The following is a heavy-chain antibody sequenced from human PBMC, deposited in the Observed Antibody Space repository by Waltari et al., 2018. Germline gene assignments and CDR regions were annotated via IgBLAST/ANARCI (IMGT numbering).Heavy chain of an antibody. CDR1: EYTFTSSY. D-gene: IGHD2-21*01. J-gene: IGHJ6*02. CDR2: INPSGGST. V-gene: IGHV1-46*01. Sequence: QVQLVQSGAEVKKPGASVKISCKTSEYTFTSSYIPWVRQAPGQGLEWMGIINPSGGSTIYAQKFQGRVTMTRDTSTSTVYMELSSLRSDDTAVYYCALDTGALWMDVWGQGTTVTVSS. CDR3: ALDTGALWMDV.